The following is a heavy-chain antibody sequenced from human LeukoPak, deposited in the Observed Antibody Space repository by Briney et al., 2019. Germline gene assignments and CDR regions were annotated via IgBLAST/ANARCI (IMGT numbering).Heavy chain of an antibody. Sequence: SEALSLTCTVSGGSISGHHWSWIRQPPGKGPEWIGNILYSGSTNYNPSLKSRVTIAVDTSRNQFSLRLSSVTAADTAVYYCARLNSSAYYNALYFDYWGQGTLVTVS. CDR2: ILYSGST. D-gene: IGHD3-22*01. CDR3: ARLNSSAYYNALYFDY. J-gene: IGHJ4*02. V-gene: IGHV4-59*08. CDR1: GGSISGHH.